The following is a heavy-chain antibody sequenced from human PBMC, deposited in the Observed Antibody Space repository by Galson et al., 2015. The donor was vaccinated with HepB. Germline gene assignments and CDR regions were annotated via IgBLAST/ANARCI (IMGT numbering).Heavy chain of an antibody. D-gene: IGHD3-22*01. V-gene: IGHV3-66*01. CDR2: IYSGGST. Sequence: SLRLSCAASGFTVSSNYMSWVRQAPGKGLEWVSVIYSGGSTYYADSVKGRFTITRDNSKNTLYLQMNSLRAEDTAVYYCARVRNYYDSSGYYPDLYYYYYGMDVWGQGTTVTVSS. J-gene: IGHJ6*02. CDR3: ARVRNYYDSSGYYPDLYYYYYGMDV. CDR1: GFTVSSNY.